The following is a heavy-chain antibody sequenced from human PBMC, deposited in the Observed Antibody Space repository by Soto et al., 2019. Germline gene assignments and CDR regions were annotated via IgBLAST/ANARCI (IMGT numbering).Heavy chain of an antibody. J-gene: IGHJ6*02. Sequence: GESLKISCKGSGYSFTSYWISWVRQMPGKGLEWMGRIDPSDSYTNYSPSFQGHVTISADKSISTAYLQWSSLKASDTAMYYCARVDIVVVPAAYYYYYGMDVWGQGTTVTVS. CDR3: ARVDIVVVPAAYYYYYGMDV. D-gene: IGHD2-2*01. CDR2: IDPSDSYT. CDR1: GYSFTSYW. V-gene: IGHV5-10-1*01.